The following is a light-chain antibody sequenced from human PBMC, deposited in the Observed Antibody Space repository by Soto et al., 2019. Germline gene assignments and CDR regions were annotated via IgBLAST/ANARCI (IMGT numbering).Light chain of an antibody. V-gene: IGLV2-14*03. CDR1: SSDIGAYNY. CDR3: SSYTSSTTL. Sequence: QSVLTQPASVSGSPGQSIAISCTGSSSDIGAYNYVSWYQLHPGKAPTLIISGVTNRPSGVSDRFSGSKSGNTASLTISGLQAEDEAYYYCSSYTSSTTLFGGGTKVTVL. CDR2: GVT. J-gene: IGLJ2*01.